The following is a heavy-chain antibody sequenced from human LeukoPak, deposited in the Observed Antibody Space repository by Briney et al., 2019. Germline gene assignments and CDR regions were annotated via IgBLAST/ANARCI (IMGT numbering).Heavy chain of an antibody. Sequence: SETLSLTCAVYGGSFSGYYWSWIRQPPGKGLEWIGEINHSGSTNYNPSLKSRVTISVDTSKSQFSLKLSSVTAADTAVYYCARGLTSVVVVVAATGDWFDPWGQGTLVTVSS. CDR1: GGSFSGYY. J-gene: IGHJ5*02. V-gene: IGHV4-34*01. CDR3: ARGLTSVVVVVAATGDWFDP. D-gene: IGHD2-15*01. CDR2: INHSGST.